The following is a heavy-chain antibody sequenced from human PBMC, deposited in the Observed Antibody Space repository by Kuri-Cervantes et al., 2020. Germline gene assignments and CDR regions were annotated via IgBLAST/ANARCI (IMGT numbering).Heavy chain of an antibody. Sequence: ASVKVSCKASGYIFTDYYMHWVRQAPGQGLEWIGWINPNSGGTNYAQKFQGRVTMTRDTSISTAYMELSRLRSDDTAVYYCARMGPLYYYDSSGLTQNYYFDYWGQGTLVTVSS. CDR1: GYIFTDYY. J-gene: IGHJ4*02. CDR2: INPNSGGT. D-gene: IGHD3-22*01. V-gene: IGHV1-2*02. CDR3: ARMGPLYYYDSSGLTQNYYFDY.